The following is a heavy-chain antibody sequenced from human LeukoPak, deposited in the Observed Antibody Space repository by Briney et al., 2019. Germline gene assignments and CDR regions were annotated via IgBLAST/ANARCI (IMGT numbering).Heavy chain of an antibody. CDR3: AKGGYSYGYSDY. D-gene: IGHD5-18*01. Sequence: GGSLRLSCAASGFTFSSYAMSWVRQAPGKGLEWVSAISGSGGSTYYADSVKGRSTISRDNSKNTLYLQMNSLRAEDTAVYYCAKGGYSYGYSDYWGQGTLVTVSS. J-gene: IGHJ4*02. V-gene: IGHV3-23*01. CDR1: GFTFSSYA. CDR2: ISGSGGST.